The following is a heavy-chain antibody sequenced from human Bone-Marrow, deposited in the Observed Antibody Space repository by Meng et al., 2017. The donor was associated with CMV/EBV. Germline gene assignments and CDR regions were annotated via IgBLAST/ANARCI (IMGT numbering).Heavy chain of an antibody. D-gene: IGHD3-3*01. J-gene: IGHJ4*02. CDR1: GGFISRGGYF. Sequence: GGFISRGGYFWSWVRQHPGKGLEWIGYIYWSGSTYYNPSLKSRVTISADTSKNQFSLKLSSVTAADTAVYYCARVSYDFWSGAFDYWGQGTLVTVSS. CDR2: IYWSGST. V-gene: IGHV4-31*02. CDR3: ARVSYDFWSGAFDY.